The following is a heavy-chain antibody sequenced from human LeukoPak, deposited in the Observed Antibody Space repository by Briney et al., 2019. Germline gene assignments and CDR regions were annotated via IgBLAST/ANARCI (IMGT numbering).Heavy chain of an antibody. V-gene: IGHV3-66*01. Sequence: PGGSLRLSCAASGFTVSSNYMSWVRQAPGKGLEWVSVIYSGGSTYYADSVKGRFTISRDNSKNTLYLQMNSLRAEDTAVYYCAGVSSGSYGWAFDIWGQGTMVTVSS. D-gene: IGHD1-26*01. CDR2: IYSGGST. J-gene: IGHJ3*02. CDR3: AGVSSGSYGWAFDI. CDR1: GFTVSSNY.